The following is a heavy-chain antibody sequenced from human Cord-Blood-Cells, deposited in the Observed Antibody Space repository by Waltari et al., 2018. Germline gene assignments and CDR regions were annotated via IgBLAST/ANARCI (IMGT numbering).Heavy chain of an antibody. CDR2: IIPILGIA. Sequence: QVQLVQSGAEVKKPGSSVKVSCKASGGTFSSYAISWVRQAPGQGLEWMGRIIPILGIANYAQKFQGRVTITADKSTSTAYMELSSLRSEDTAVYYCASGNLGQLVFFFDYWGQGTLVTVSS. CDR3: ASGNLGQLVFFFDY. D-gene: IGHD6-6*01. CDR1: GGTFSSYA. V-gene: IGHV1-69*09. J-gene: IGHJ4*02.